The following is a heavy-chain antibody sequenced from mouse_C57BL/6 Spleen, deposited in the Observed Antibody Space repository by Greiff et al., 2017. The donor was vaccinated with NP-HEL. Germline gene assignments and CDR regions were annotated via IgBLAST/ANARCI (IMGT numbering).Heavy chain of an antibody. CDR3: AREDDGYYFDY. CDR1: GFTFSSYA. Sequence: EVKLQESGGGLVKPGGSLKLSCAASGFTFSSYAMSWVRQTPEKRLEWVATISDGGSYTYYPDNVKGRFTISRDNAKNNLYLQMSHLKSEDTAMYYCAREDDGYYFDYWGQGTTLTVSS. CDR2: ISDGGSYT. V-gene: IGHV5-4*01. D-gene: IGHD2-3*01. J-gene: IGHJ2*01.